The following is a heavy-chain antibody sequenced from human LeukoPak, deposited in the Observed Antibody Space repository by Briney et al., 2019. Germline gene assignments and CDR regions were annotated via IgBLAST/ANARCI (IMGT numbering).Heavy chain of an antibody. CDR2: INSDGSTT. CDR3: ARGNYYCMDV. Sequence: GGSLRLSCAASGFTLSSYYMHWVRQAPGKGLVWVSRINSDGSTTSNADSVKGRFTISRDNAKNMLYLQMNSLGAEDTAVYYCARGNYYCMDVWGQGTTVTVSS. J-gene: IGHJ6*02. CDR1: GFTLSSYY. V-gene: IGHV3-74*01.